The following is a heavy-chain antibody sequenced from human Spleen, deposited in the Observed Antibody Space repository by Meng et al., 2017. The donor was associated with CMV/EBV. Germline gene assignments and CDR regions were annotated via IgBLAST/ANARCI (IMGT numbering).Heavy chain of an antibody. CDR1: GFSFSGYE. V-gene: IGHV3-48*03. Sequence: GESLKISCAASGFSFSGYEMNWVRQAPGKGLEWLCFIGGSGTTIYYADSVKGRFTISRDSAKNSLFLQMNNVRAEDTAVYYCAKSYFHWYFDVWGRGTLVTVSS. CDR2: IGGSGTTI. D-gene: IGHD3-9*01. J-gene: IGHJ2*01. CDR3: AKSYFHWYFDV.